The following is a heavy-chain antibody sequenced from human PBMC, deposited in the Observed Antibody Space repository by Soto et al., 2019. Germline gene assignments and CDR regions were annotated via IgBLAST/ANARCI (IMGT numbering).Heavy chain of an antibody. CDR2: ISGSGGTT. D-gene: IGHD6-19*01. V-gene: IGHV3-23*01. CDR1: WFTFSNYA. CDR3: ARVAPRIAVAGTGFDY. Sequence: GGSLRLSCAASWFTFSNYAMNWVRQAPGKGLEWVSGISGSGGTTYYADSVKGRFTISRDNSKNTLYLQMDSLRAEDTAVYYCARVAPRIAVAGTGFDYWGQGTLVTVSS. J-gene: IGHJ4*02.